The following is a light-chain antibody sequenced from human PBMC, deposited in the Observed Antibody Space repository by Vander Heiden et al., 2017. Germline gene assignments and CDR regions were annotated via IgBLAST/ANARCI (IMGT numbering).Light chain of an antibody. CDR3: QSYDSSRSGPVV. J-gene: IGLJ2*01. V-gene: IGLV1-40*01. CDR2: GNS. Sequence: QSVLTQPPSVSGAPGQRVTISCTGSSSNIGAGYDVHWYQQLPGTAPNLLIYGNSNRPSGVPDRFSGSKSGTSASPAITGLQAEEEADYYCQSYDSSRSGPVVFGGGTKLTVL. CDR1: SSNIGAGYD.